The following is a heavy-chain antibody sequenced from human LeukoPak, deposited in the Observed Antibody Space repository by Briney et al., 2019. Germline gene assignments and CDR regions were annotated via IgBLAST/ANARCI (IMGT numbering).Heavy chain of an antibody. Sequence: GGSLRLSCAASGFTFSSYGMHWVRQAPGKGLEWVAFIRYDGSNKYYADSVKGRFTISRDNSKNTLYLQMNSLRAEDTAVYYCAKDQYYDFWSGYYSDYYYYMDVWGKGTTVSVSS. J-gene: IGHJ6*03. CDR3: AKDQYYDFWSGYYSDYYYYMDV. CDR2: IRYDGSNK. V-gene: IGHV3-30*02. D-gene: IGHD3-3*01. CDR1: GFTFSSYG.